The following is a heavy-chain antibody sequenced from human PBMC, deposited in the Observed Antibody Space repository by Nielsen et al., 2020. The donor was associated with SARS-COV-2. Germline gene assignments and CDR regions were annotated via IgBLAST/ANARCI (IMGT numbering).Heavy chain of an antibody. CDR1: GYTFTSYA. CDR2: ITPIGGTT. V-gene: IGHV1-46*01. CDR3: AREWDDYDSSAYDV. D-gene: IGHD3-22*01. J-gene: IGHJ4*02. Sequence: ASVKVSCKASGYTFTSYAMHWVRQAPGQGLEWMGIITPIGGTTTYARKFQGRVTMTRDTSTTTVYMELSSLRSEDTAVYYCAREWDDYDSSAYDVWGQGTLVTVST.